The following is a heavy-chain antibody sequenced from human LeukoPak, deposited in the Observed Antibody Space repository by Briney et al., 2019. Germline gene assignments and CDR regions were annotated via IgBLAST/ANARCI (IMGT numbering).Heavy chain of an antibody. CDR1: GGTFSSYT. D-gene: IGHD2-2*01. CDR3: AIDCSSTSCYQGNVY. V-gene: IGHV1-69*02. CDR2: IIPILGIA. Sequence: SVKVSCKASGGTFSSYTISWVRQAPGQGLEWMGRIIPILGIANYAQKFQGRVTITADKSTSTACMELSSLRSEDTAVYYCAIDCSSTSCYQGNVYWGQGTLVTVSS. J-gene: IGHJ4*02.